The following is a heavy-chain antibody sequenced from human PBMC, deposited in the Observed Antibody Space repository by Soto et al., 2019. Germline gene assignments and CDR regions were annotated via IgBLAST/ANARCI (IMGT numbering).Heavy chain of an antibody. CDR1: GGSISSYY. Sequence: SETLSLTCTVSGGSISSYYWSWIRQPPGKGLEWIGYIYFSGTTNYNPSLRSRVTISVDTSKNRFSLKLSSVAAADTAVYYCAVIVATGHDYGDYVEDYWGQGTLVTVSS. CDR3: AVIVATGHDYGDYVEDY. CDR2: IYFSGTT. D-gene: IGHD4-17*01. J-gene: IGHJ4*02. V-gene: IGHV4-59*12.